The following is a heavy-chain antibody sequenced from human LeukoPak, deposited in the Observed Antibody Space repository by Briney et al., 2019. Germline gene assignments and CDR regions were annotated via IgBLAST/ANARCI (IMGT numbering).Heavy chain of an antibody. J-gene: IGHJ4*02. D-gene: IGHD2-2*01. Sequence: SVKVSCKASGGTFSSYAISWVQQAPGQGLEWMGGIIPIFGTANYAQKFQGRVTITADESTSTAYMELSSLRSEDAAVYYCARGVVPAAHLSPFDYWGQGTLVTVSS. CDR3: ARGVVPAAHLSPFDY. CDR2: IIPIFGTA. V-gene: IGHV1-69*13. CDR1: GGTFSSYA.